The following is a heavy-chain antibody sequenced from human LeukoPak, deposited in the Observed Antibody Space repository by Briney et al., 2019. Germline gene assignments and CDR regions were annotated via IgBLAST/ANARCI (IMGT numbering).Heavy chain of an antibody. J-gene: IGHJ6*03. CDR1: GFTLSDHY. CDR2: TKDKANSYTT. CDR3: ARESSIAYSSGWLNYFYYYMDV. D-gene: IGHD6-19*01. Sequence: PGGSLRLSCAASGFTLSDHYMDWVRQAPGKGLEWVGRTKDKANSYTTEYAASVKGRFTISRDDSKNSLYLRMNSLKTEDTAVYYCARESSIAYSSGWLNYFYYYMDVWGKGTTVTISS. V-gene: IGHV3-72*01.